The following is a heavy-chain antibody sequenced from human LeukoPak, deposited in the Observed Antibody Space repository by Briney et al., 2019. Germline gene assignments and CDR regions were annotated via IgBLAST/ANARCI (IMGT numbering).Heavy chain of an antibody. CDR2: IGTAGDT. D-gene: IGHD4-11*01. CDR3: ARAQSTVTTYMDV. V-gene: IGHV3-13*01. CDR1: GFTFSSYD. Sequence: PGGSLRLSCAASGFTFSSYDMHCVRQATGKGLEWMSAIGTAGDTYYPGSVKGRFTISRENAKNSLYLQMNSLRAGDTAVYYCARAQSTVTTYMDVWGKGTTVTVSS. J-gene: IGHJ6*04.